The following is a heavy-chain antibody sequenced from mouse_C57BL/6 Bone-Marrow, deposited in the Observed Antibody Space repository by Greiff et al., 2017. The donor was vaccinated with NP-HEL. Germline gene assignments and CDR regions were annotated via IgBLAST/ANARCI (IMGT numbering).Heavy chain of an antibody. J-gene: IGHJ2*01. Sequence: VQLQQSGAELVRPGASVTLSCKASGYTFTDYEMHWVKQTPVHGLEWIGAIDPETGGTAYNQKFKGKAILTADKSSSTAYMEIRSLTSEDSAVYYCTRTHYYGSSLYYFDYWGQGTTLTVSS. V-gene: IGHV1-15*01. D-gene: IGHD1-1*01. CDR3: TRTHYYGSSLYYFDY. CDR1: GYTFTDYE. CDR2: IDPETGGT.